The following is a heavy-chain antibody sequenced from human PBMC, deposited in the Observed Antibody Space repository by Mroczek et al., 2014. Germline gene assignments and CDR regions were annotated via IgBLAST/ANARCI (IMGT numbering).Heavy chain of an antibody. CDR1: GFTFSDYY. Sequence: QVQLVESGGGLVKPGGSLRLSCAASGFTFSDYYMSWIRQAPGKGLEWISYITSSGSTVYYADSVKGRFSISRDNAKNSLYLQMNSLRAEDTAVYYCARDWRKGEVIYFDYWGQGTLVTVSS. D-gene: IGHD3-10*01. CDR3: ARDWRKGEVIYFDY. V-gene: IGHV3-11*01. CDR2: ITSSGSTV. J-gene: IGHJ4*02.